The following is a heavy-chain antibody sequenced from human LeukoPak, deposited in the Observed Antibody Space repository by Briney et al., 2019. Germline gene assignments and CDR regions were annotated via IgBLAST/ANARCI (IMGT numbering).Heavy chain of an antibody. D-gene: IGHD2-21*01. CDR1: GGSISSYY. CDR2: ICHDGST. Sequence: SETLSLTCTVSGGSISSYYWNWIRQPPGKGLEWIGYICHDGSTNYNPSLKSRVTISVDTSKNQFCLKVSSVTAADTAVYYCARSRLWFDYWGQGTLVTVSS. J-gene: IGHJ4*02. V-gene: IGHV4-59*01. CDR3: ARSRLWFDY.